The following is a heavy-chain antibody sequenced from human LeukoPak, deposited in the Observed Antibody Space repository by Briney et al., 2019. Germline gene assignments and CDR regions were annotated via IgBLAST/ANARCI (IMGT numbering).Heavy chain of an antibody. CDR1: GASLTIYY. V-gene: IGHV4-4*07. Sequence: SETLSLTCSVSGASLTIYYWNWIRHPAGKGLEWIGRYASGTATYTPSLKSQFTMSVDTSKKQVSLKLTCVTAPDTAVYSCATGDHSFDNWGQGTLVTVTP. D-gene: IGHD7-27*01. CDR2: YASGTA. CDR3: ATGDHSFDN. J-gene: IGHJ4*02.